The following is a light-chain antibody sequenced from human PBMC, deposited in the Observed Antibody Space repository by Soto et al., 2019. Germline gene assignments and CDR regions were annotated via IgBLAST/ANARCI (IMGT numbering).Light chain of an antibody. V-gene: IGLV8-61*01. J-gene: IGLJ3*02. Sequence: QTVVTQEPSFSVSPGRTVTLTCGLSSFSVSTSYYPSWYQQTPGQAPRTLIYNTNTRSSGVPDRFSGSILGNKAALTITGAQADDESDYYCVLYMGSGISVFGGGTKLTVL. CDR1: SFSVSTSYY. CDR2: NTN. CDR3: VLYMGSGISV.